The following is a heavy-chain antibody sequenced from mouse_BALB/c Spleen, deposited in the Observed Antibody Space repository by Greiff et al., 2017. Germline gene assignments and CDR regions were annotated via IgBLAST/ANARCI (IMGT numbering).Heavy chain of an antibody. CDR3: ARHPLSVDAMDY. J-gene: IGHJ4*01. CDR2: ISSGGSYT. D-gene: IGHD1-1*02. V-gene: IGHV5-9-3*01. CDR1: GFTFSSYA. Sequence: EVQLVESGGGLVKPGGSLKLSCAASGFTFSSYAMSWVRQTPEKRLEWVATISSGGSYTYYPDSVKGRFTISRDNAKNTLYLQMSSLRSEDTAMYYCARHPLSVDAMDYWGQGTSVTVSS.